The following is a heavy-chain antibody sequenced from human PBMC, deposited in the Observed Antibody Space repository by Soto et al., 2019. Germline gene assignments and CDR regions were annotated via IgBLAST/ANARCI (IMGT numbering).Heavy chain of an antibody. D-gene: IGHD2-15*01. CDR3: ARHLRSTPFDS. Sequence: GESLKISCEVSGDTFTNFWIGWVRQMPGKGLERMGIIFPRDSDTRYSPSFQGRVTISVDKSINTAYLQWSSLKASDTAMYYCARHLRSTPFDSWGRGTLVTVSS. J-gene: IGHJ4*02. CDR2: IFPRDSDT. CDR1: GDTFTNFW. V-gene: IGHV5-51*01.